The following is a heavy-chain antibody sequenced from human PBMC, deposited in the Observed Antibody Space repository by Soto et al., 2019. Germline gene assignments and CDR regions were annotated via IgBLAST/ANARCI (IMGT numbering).Heavy chain of an antibody. CDR1: GFTFSSYW. V-gene: IGHV3-74*01. CDR2: INSDGSST. Sequence: PGGSLRLSCAASGFTFSSYWMHWVRQAPGKGLVWVSRINSDGSSTSYADSVKGRFTISRDNAKNTLYLQMNSLRAEDTAVYYCARGDEGEGDYDFWSGYLRKDYYYYGMDVWGQGTTVTVSS. J-gene: IGHJ6*02. CDR3: ARGDEGEGDYDFWSGYLRKDYYYYGMDV. D-gene: IGHD3-3*01.